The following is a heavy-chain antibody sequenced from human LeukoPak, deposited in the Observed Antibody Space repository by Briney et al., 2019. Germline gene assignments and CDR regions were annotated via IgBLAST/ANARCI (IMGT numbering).Heavy chain of an antibody. V-gene: IGHV3-30*02. CDR1: GFTFSTYG. CDR3: ASYDNYYDSSGYWDY. D-gene: IGHD3-22*01. CDR2: IRDDGSNK. Sequence: GGSLRLSCAASGFTFSTYGMHWVRQAPGKGLEWVTFIRDDGSNKHYADSVKGRFTISRDNSKNTLYLQMNSLSAEDTAVYYCASYDNYYDSSGYWDYWGQGTLVTVSS. J-gene: IGHJ4*02.